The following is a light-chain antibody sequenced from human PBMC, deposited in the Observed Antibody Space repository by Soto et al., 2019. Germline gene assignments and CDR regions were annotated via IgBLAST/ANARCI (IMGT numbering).Light chain of an antibody. CDR3: QQYGMSRWT. V-gene: IGKV3-20*01. CDR1: QSVSTTY. J-gene: IGKJ1*01. CDR2: GTS. Sequence: ETVLTQSPGTLSLSPGERATLSCRASQSVSTTYLAWYQQKPGQSPRLLIYGTSTRATGIPDRFSGSGSGTEFTRTISRLEPEDFAVYYCQQYGMSRWTFGQGTKVEVK.